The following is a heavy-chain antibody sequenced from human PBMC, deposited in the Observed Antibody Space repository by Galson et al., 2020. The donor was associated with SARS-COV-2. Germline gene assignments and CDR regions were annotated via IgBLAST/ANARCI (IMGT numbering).Heavy chain of an antibody. CDR3: VHKETWGYNFDY. J-gene: IGHJ4*02. CDR1: GFSFSTSGVG. Sequence: VSGPTLVKPTQTLTLTCTFSGFSFSTSGVGVGWIRQPPGMALEWLALIYWDDDKRYSPSLKNRLTITKDTSKNQVVLTLTNMHPVDTGTYYCVHKETWGYNFDYWGQGTLVTVSS. V-gene: IGHV2-5*02. CDR2: IYWDDDK. D-gene: IGHD3-16*01.